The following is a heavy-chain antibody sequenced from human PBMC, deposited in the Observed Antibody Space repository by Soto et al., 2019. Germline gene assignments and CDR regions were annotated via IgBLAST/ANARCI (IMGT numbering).Heavy chain of an antibody. CDR3: ARHHPKFDY. Sequence: EVQLVESGGGLVQPGGSLRLSCAASGFTFSSYEMNWVRQAPGKGLEWVSYISSSGSTMYYADSVKGRLTISRDNAQKSLYLQMNSLRVEDTAVYYCARHHPKFDYWGLGTLVTVSS. CDR1: GFTFSSYE. CDR2: ISSSGSTM. V-gene: IGHV3-48*03. J-gene: IGHJ4*02.